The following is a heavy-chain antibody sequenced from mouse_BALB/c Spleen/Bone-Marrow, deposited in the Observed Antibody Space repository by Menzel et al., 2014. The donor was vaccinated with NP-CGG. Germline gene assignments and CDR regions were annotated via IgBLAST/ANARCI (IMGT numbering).Heavy chain of an antibody. Sequence: VKVVESGPQLVRPGASVKISCKASGYSFTIFWMHWVKQRPGQGLEWIGMIDPSDSESKLSQKFKDKATLTVDKSSSTAYLQLSSPTSEDSAVYYCARRHNAPFTYWGHGTLVTVSA. J-gene: IGHJ3*01. D-gene: IGHD1-3*01. CDR3: ARRHNAPFTY. CDR2: IDPSDSES. V-gene: IGHV1S126*01. CDR1: GYSFTIFW.